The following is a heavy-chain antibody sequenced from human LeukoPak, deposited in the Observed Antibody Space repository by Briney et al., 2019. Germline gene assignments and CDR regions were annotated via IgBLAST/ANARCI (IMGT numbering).Heavy chain of an antibody. V-gene: IGHV4-59*08. J-gene: IGHJ4*02. CDR1: GGSISSYY. D-gene: IGHD2-21*01. CDR2: IYYSGTT. Sequence: SETLSLTCTVSGGSISSYYWSWIRQPPGKGLEWIGYIYYSGTTSYNPSLKSRVTILVDTSKNQFSLKLSSVTAADTAIYYCARTYCGTNACPFDHWGQGNLVTVSS. CDR3: ARTYCGTNACPFDH.